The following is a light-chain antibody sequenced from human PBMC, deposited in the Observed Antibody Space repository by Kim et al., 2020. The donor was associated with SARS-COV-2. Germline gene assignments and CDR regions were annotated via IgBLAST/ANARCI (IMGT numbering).Light chain of an antibody. V-gene: IGLV2-23*02. Sequence: GPSITTPCTGTSSDVESYNTVSWYQQHPGKVPKLMIYEVNKRPSGVSDRFSGSKSDNTASLTISGLQAEDEADYYCCSYVGGTTYVFGIGTKVTVL. CDR1: SSDVESYNT. J-gene: IGLJ1*01. CDR3: CSYVGGTTYV. CDR2: EVN.